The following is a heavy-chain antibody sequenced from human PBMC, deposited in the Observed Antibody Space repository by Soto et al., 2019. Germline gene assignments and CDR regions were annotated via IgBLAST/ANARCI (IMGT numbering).Heavy chain of an antibody. CDR2: ISGSGDST. Sequence: EVQLLESGGGLVQPGGSLRLSCAASGFTFSSYAMSWVRQAPGKGLEWVSGISGSGDSTYYADSVKGQFTISRDNSKSTLYLQMNSLRADDTAVYYCAKSAGGYCSTTTCAGNFGYFDLWGRGTLVTVSS. J-gene: IGHJ2*01. D-gene: IGHD2-2*01. CDR3: AKSAGGYCSTTTCAGNFGYFDL. V-gene: IGHV3-23*01. CDR1: GFTFSSYA.